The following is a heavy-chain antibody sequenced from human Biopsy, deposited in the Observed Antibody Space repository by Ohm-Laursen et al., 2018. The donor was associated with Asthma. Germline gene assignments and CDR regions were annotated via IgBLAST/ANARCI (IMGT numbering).Heavy chain of an antibody. D-gene: IGHD6-19*01. CDR1: GGTLSNFA. J-gene: IGHJ6*02. CDR2: IMTVFGTT. V-gene: IGHV1-69*01. CDR3: ARCQVGYSSGWSLLLKKIYYSGMDV. Sequence: ASSVKVSCKAPGGTLSNFAISWVRQAPGQGLEWLGGIMTVFGTTNYAQKFQGRVTITADESTSTAYVEVTSLRSEDTAIYYCARCQVGYSSGWSLLLKKIYYSGMDVWGQGTAVTVSS.